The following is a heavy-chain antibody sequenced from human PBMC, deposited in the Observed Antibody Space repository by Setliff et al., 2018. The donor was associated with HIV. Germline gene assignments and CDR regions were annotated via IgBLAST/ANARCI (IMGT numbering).Heavy chain of an antibody. CDR3: ARGLYYDSKPLDY. Sequence: SETLSLTCTVSGGSISSSSYYWGWIRQSPGKGLEWIGSMYYGGSTFYNPSLKSRVTISEDTSKNQVSLKLSSMTAADTAIYYCARGLYYDSKPLDYWGQGTLVTVS. V-gene: IGHV4-39*07. CDR1: GGSISSSSYY. D-gene: IGHD3-22*01. J-gene: IGHJ4*02. CDR2: MYYGGST.